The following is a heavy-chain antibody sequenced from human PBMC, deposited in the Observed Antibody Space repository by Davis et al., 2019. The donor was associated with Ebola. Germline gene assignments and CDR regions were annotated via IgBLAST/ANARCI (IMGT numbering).Heavy chain of an antibody. Sequence: TLSLTCTVSGGSISSYYWSWIRQPPGKGLEWIGYIYYSGSTNYNPSLKSRVTISVDTSKNQFSLKLSSVTAADTAVYYCARGSYGGNSGWFDPWGQGTLVTVSS. CDR3: ARGSYGGNSGWFDP. CDR1: GGSISSYY. V-gene: IGHV4-59*12. J-gene: IGHJ5*02. D-gene: IGHD4-23*01. CDR2: IYYSGST.